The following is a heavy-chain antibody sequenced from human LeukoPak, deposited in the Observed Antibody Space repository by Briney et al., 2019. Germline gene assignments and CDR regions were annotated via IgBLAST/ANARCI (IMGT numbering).Heavy chain of an antibody. CDR3: AREDPVVPPDV. CDR2: INHRGIT. D-gene: IGHD2-2*01. J-gene: IGHJ6*04. Sequence: PSETLSLTCAVSGGSFSGDYCSWIRQTPGKALEWIGDINHRGITNYNPSLKSRVTMSGDAATDQCSLKLIAVTAADTAVYYCAREDPVVPPDVWGKGTTVTVAS. V-gene: IGHV4-34*01. CDR1: GGSFSGDY.